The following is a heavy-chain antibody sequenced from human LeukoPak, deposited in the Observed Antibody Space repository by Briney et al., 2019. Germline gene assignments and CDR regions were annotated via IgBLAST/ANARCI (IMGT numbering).Heavy chain of an antibody. CDR3: AKESDGMDV. CDR1: GFTFDDYA. V-gene: IGHV3-9*01. Sequence: GRSLRLSCAASGFTFDDYAMHWVRQAPGKGLEWVSGISWNSGSIGYADSVKGRFTISRDNVKNSLYLQMNSLRAEDTALYYCAKESDGMDVWGQGTTVTVSS. J-gene: IGHJ6*02. CDR2: ISWNSGSI.